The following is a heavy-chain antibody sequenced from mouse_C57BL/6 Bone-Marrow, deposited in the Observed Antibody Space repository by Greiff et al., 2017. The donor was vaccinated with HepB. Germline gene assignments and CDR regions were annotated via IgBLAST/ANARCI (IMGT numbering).Heavy chain of an antibody. CDR2: INPYNGGT. CDR1: GYTFTDYY. V-gene: IGHV1-19*01. CDR3: ARGIFINTEKVDY. Sequence: VQLQQSGPVLVKPGASVKMSCKASGYTFTDYYMNWVKQSHGKSLEWIGVINPYNGGTSYNQKFKGKATLTVDKSSSTAYMELNSLTSEDSAVYYCARGIFINTEKVDYWGQGTTLTVSS. J-gene: IGHJ2*01. D-gene: IGHD1-1*01.